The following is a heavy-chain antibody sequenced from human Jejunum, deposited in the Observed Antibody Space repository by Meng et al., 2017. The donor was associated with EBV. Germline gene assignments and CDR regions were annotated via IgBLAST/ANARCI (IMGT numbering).Heavy chain of an antibody. Sequence: ELQLLDSGGGLNQPGGSLRLACAASGFIVSTSYLSWFRQGPGKGLEWVSVIYSDSTTHYADSVKGRFTMSRDNSKSTLFLQMDSLRAEDTAIYYCAKRETSGWYDLWGQGTLVTVSS. D-gene: IGHD6-19*01. V-gene: IGHV3-53*01. J-gene: IGHJ5*01. CDR3: AKRETSGWYDL. CDR2: IYSDSTT. CDR1: GFIVSTSY.